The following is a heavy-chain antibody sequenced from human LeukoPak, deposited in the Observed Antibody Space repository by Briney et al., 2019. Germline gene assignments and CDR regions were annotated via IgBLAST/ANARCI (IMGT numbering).Heavy chain of an antibody. CDR2: IYYSGST. Sequence: SETLSLTCTVSGCSISSYYWSWIRQPPGKGLEWIGYIYYSGSTNYNPSLKSRVTISVDTSKNQFSLKLSSVTAADTAVYYCARTIVEMATIYAFDIWGQGTMVTVSS. CDR1: GCSISSYY. V-gene: IGHV4-59*01. CDR3: ARTIVEMATIYAFDI. J-gene: IGHJ3*02. D-gene: IGHD5-24*01.